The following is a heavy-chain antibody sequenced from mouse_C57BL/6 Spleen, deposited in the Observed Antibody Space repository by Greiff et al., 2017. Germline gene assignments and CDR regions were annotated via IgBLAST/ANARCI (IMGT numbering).Heavy chain of an antibody. J-gene: IGHJ4*01. Sequence: VQLQQPGTELVKPGASVTLSCKASGYTFTSYWMHWVKQRPGQGLEWIGNINPSNGGTNYNEKFKSKATLTVDKSSSTAYMQLSSLTSEDSAVYYCARERLERGDYYAMDYWGQGTSVTVSS. CDR2: INPSNGGT. V-gene: IGHV1-53*01. CDR3: ARERLERGDYYAMDY. D-gene: IGHD4-1*01. CDR1: GYTFTSYW.